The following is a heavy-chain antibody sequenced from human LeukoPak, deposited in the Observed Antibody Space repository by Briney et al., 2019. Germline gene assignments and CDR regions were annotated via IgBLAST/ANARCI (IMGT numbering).Heavy chain of an antibody. CDR2: IYYSGST. CDR1: GGSISSGDYY. J-gene: IGHJ5*02. Sequence: SSETLSLTCTVSGGSISSGDYYWSWIRQPPGKGLEWIGYIYYSGSTYYNPSLKSRGTISVDTSKNQFSLKLSSVTAADTAVYYCARVGLDCSSTSCYLNWFDPWGQGTLVTVSS. V-gene: IGHV4-30-4*08. CDR3: ARVGLDCSSTSCYLNWFDP. D-gene: IGHD2-2*01.